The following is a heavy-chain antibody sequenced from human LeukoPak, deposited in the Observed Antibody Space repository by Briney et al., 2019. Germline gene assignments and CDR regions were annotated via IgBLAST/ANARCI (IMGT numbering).Heavy chain of an antibody. J-gene: IGHJ6*02. CDR2: IQSGGST. CDR1: GFTVSSNY. Sequence: GGSLRLSCAASGFTVSSNYMSWVRQAPGTGLEWVSVIQSGGSTYYADSVKGRFTISRDISKNTLYLQMDSLRAEDTAVYYCAREPWGAMGAAWGMDVWGQGTTVTVSS. V-gene: IGHV3-53*01. D-gene: IGHD1-26*01. CDR3: AREPWGAMGAAWGMDV.